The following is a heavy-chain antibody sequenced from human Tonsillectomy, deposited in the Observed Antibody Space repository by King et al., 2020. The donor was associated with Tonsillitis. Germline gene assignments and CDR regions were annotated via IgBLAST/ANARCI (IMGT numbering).Heavy chain of an antibody. D-gene: IGHD1-20*01. CDR2: IYWNDDK. CDR3: AHSRSYNWKDITQYYFDY. V-gene: IGHV2-5*01. CDR1: GFSLSISGVG. Sequence: TLKESGPTLVKPTQTLTLTCTFSGFSLSISGVGVGWIRQPPGKALEWLALIYWNDDKRYSPSLKSNLTITKDTSKNQVVLTMTNMDPVDTATYYCAHSRSYNWKDITQYYFDYWGQGTLVTVSS. J-gene: IGHJ4*02.